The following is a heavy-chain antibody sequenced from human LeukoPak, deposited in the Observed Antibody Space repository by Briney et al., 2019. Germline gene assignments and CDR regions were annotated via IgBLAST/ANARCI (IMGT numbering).Heavy chain of an antibody. CDR3: ARGDNWNDEIDWFDP. J-gene: IGHJ5*02. Sequence: SETLSLTCTVSGGSISSYYWSWIRQPPGKGLEWIGYIYYSGSTNYNPSLKSRVTISVDTSKNQFSLKLSSVTAADTAVYYCARGDNWNDEIDWFDPWGQGTLVTVSS. D-gene: IGHD1-20*01. CDR1: GGSISSYY. CDR2: IYYSGST. V-gene: IGHV4-59*01.